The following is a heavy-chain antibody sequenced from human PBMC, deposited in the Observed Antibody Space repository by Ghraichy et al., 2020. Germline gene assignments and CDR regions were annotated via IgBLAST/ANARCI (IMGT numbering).Heavy chain of an antibody. D-gene: IGHD6-19*01. CDR1: GYTFTGYY. J-gene: IGHJ6*02. CDR3: ARERYSSGWYVGSYYYYYGMDV. CDR2: INPNSGGT. Sequence: ASVKVSCKASGYTFTGYYMHWVRQAPGQGLEWMGWINPNSGGTNYAQKFQGWVTMTRDTSISTAYMELSRLRSDDTAVYYCARERYSSGWYVGSYYYYYGMDVWGQGTTVTVSS. V-gene: IGHV1-2*04.